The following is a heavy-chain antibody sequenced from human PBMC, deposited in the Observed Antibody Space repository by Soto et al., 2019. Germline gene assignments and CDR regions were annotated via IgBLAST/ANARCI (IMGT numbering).Heavy chain of an antibody. CDR3: AGRNYDSSGSNPGPTAFDI. J-gene: IGHJ3*02. CDR1: GGTFSSYA. V-gene: IGHV1-69*13. Sequence: SVKVSCKASGGTFSSYAISWVRQAPGQGLEWMGGIIPIFGTANYAQKFQGRVTITADESTSTAYMELSSLRSEDTAAYYCAGRNYDSSGSNPGPTAFDIWGQGTMVTVSS. D-gene: IGHD3-22*01. CDR2: IIPIFGTA.